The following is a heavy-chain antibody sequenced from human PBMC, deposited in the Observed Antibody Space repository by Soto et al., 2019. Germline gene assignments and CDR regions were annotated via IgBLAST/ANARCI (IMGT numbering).Heavy chain of an antibody. V-gene: IGHV1-18*01. CDR1: GYTFSNYA. D-gene: IGHD2-8*02. J-gene: IGHJ4*02. CDR3: ARGRVYTGGSDADY. CDR2: INTDSGYP. Sequence: QVHLVQSGAEVKKPGSSVRVSCKTSGYTFSNYAISWVRQAPGQGLEWMGWINTDSGYPNYAHDRVTMSKDASTYRAYLEVKSLRSDDTGIYYCARGRVYTGGSDADYWGQGTLVTVSS.